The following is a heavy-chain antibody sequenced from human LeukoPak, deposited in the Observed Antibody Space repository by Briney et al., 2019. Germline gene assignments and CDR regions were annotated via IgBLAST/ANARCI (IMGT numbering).Heavy chain of an antibody. D-gene: IGHD5-12*01. CDR3: AAWTDRGYSY. J-gene: IGHJ4*02. CDR2: INPDGDGM. CDR1: GFTFSRSW. V-gene: IGHV3-7*01. Sequence: GGSLRLSCTASGFTFSRSWMNWIRQAPGKGLEWVANINPDGDGMRFVDSVKGRFTMSRDNAQSSLHLQMNSLRVEDTAFYYCAAWTDRGYSYWGQGVPVTVSS.